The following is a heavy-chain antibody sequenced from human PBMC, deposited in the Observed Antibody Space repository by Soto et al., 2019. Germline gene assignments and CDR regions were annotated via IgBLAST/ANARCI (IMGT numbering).Heavy chain of an antibody. Sequence: GSLRLSCAASGFTFSSHAMSWVRQAPGKGLEWVSAISGSGGSTYYADSVKGRFTISRDNSKNTLYLQMNSLRAEDTAVYYCAKEFRYYDFWSGYLDYWGQGTLVTVSS. CDR3: AKEFRYYDFWSGYLDY. V-gene: IGHV3-23*01. CDR1: GFTFSSHA. D-gene: IGHD3-3*01. J-gene: IGHJ4*02. CDR2: ISGSGGST.